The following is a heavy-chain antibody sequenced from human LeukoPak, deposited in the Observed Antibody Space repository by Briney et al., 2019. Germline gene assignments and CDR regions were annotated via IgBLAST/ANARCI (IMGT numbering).Heavy chain of an antibody. D-gene: IGHD5-12*01. Sequence: ASVKVSCKGSGYTFSVYYMHWVRQAPGQGLEWVGWVDPKSGGTNYAQKFQGRVTMTTDTSITTAYMELSRLRSDDTAVYYCARGATSEFFWGPGTMVTVSS. V-gene: IGHV1-2*02. J-gene: IGHJ3*01. CDR1: GYTFSVYY. CDR3: ARGATSEFF. CDR2: VDPKSGGT.